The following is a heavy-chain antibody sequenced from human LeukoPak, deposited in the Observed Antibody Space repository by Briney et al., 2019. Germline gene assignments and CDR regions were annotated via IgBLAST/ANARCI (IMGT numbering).Heavy chain of an antibody. CDR1: GYSFSSYW. J-gene: IGHJ4*02. V-gene: IGHV5-51*01. CDR3: ARQRLTTVPYYFDY. Sequence: GESLKISCKGSGYSFSSYWIGWVRQMPGKGLEWMGIIYPGDSDTRYSPSFQGQVTISAGKSISTAYLQWSSLKASDTAMYYCARQRLTTVPYYFDYWGQGTLVTVSA. CDR2: IYPGDSDT. D-gene: IGHD4-17*01.